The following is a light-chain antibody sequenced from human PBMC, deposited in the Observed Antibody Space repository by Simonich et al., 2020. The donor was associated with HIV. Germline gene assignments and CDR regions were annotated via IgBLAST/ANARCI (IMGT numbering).Light chain of an antibody. Sequence: EIVLTQSPATLSLSPGERATLSCRASQSVSSYLAWYHQKPGQAPRLLIYDASSRATGIPDRFSGSGSGTDFTLTISRLEPEDFAVYYCQQYGSSLHTFGQGTKLEIK. V-gene: IGKV3-20*01. J-gene: IGKJ2*01. CDR1: QSVSSY. CDR3: QQYGSSLHT. CDR2: DAS.